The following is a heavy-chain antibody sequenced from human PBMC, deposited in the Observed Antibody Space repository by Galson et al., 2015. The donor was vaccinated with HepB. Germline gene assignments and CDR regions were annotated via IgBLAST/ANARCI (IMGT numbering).Heavy chain of an antibody. Sequence: SVKVSCKASGYTFASYDINWVRQATGQGLEWMGWMNPNSGNTGYGQKFQGRVTMTRNTSISTAYMELNSLRSEDTAVYYCARVLSIGGDTYWYFDLWGRGTLVTVSS. CDR3: ARVLSIGGDTYWYFDL. CDR1: GYTFASYD. J-gene: IGHJ2*01. D-gene: IGHD2-21*01. V-gene: IGHV1-8*01. CDR2: MNPNSGNT.